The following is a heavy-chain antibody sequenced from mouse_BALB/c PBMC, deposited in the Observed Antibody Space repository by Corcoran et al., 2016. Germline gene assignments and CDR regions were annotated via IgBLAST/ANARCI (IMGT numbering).Heavy chain of an antibody. D-gene: IGHD4-1*01. Sequence: EVQLQQSGPELVKPGASVKMSCKASGYTFTSYVMHWVKQKPGQGLEWIGYINPYNDGTKYNEKFKGKATLTSDKSSSTADRELSSLTSEDSAVYYGFNWNWYFEVWGAGTTVTVSS. CDR2: INPYNDGT. CDR1: GYTFTSYV. V-gene: IGHV1S136*01. J-gene: IGHJ1*01. CDR3: FNWNWYFEV.